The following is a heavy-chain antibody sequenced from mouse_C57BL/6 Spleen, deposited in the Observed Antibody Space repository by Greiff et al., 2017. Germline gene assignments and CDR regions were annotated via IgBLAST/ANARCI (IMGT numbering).Heavy chain of an antibody. J-gene: IGHJ4*01. CDR2: ISSGSSTI. CDR3: ARRVVAPDYAMDY. CDR1: GFTFSDYG. D-gene: IGHD1-1*01. V-gene: IGHV5-17*01. Sequence: EVKVVESGGGLVKPGGSLKLSCAASGFTFSDYGMHWVRQAPEKGLEWVAYISSGSSTIYYADTVKGRFTISRDNAKNTLFLQMTSLRSEDTAMYYCARRVVAPDYAMDYWGQGTSVTVSS.